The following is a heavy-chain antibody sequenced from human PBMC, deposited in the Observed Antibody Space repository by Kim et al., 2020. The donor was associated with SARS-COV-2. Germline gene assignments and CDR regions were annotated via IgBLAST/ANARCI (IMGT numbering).Heavy chain of an antibody. Sequence: GGSLRLSCAASGFTFSSYWMHWVRQAPGKGLVWVSRINSDGSSTSYADSVKGRFTISRDNAKNTLYLQMNSLRAEDTAVYYCASPSRHAPGYYYYGMDVWGQGTTVTVSS. V-gene: IGHV3-74*01. CDR1: GFTFSSYW. CDR3: ASPSRHAPGYYYYGMDV. J-gene: IGHJ6*02. CDR2: INSDGSST.